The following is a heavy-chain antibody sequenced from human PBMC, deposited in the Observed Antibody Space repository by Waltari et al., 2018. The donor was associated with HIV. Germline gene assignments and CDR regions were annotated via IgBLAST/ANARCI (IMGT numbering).Heavy chain of an antibody. Sequence: QVQLVQSGAEVKKPGASVKVSCKASGYTFTSYDINWVRQATGQGLEWMGWMNPNSGNTDYAQKFQGRVTMTRNTSISTADMELSSLRSEDTAVYYCARDLGTAGVYYCDYWGQGTLVTVSS. V-gene: IGHV1-8*01. CDR2: MNPNSGNT. J-gene: IGHJ4*02. CDR3: ARDLGTAGVYYCDY. D-gene: IGHD2-8*01. CDR1: GYTFTSYD.